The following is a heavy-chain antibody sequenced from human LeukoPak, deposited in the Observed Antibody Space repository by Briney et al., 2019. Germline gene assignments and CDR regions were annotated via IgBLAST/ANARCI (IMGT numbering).Heavy chain of an antibody. CDR1: GYTFTSYY. CDR2: IIPSGSST. Sequence: ASVKVSCKASGYTFTSYYIHWVRQAPGQGLEWMGVIIPSGSSTSYAPRFQGRVTMTRDTSTSTLYMELSSLKSEDTAVYYCARDLRSDSNWFDPWGQGTLVTVSS. D-gene: IGHD1-26*01. CDR3: ARDLRSDSNWFDP. J-gene: IGHJ5*02. V-gene: IGHV1-46*01.